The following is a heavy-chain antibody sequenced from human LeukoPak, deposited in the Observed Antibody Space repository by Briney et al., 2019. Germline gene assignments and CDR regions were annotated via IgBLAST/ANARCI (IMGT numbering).Heavy chain of an antibody. CDR2: IIPIFGTA. CDR1: GGTFSSYA. CDR3: ARAGVPAAISADYYYMDV. D-gene: IGHD2-2*01. J-gene: IGHJ6*03. V-gene: IGHV1-69*01. Sequence: SVKVSCKASGGTFSSYAISWVRQAPGQGLEWMGGIIPIFGTANYAQKFQGRVTITADESTSTAYMELSSLRSEDTAVYYCARAGVPAAISADYYYMDVWGKGTTVTVSS.